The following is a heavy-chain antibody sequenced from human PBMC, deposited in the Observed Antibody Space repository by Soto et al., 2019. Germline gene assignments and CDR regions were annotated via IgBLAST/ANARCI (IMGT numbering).Heavy chain of an antibody. V-gene: IGHV4-59*01. CDR2: IYDTGISGYTPST. CDR1: GGSITSSY. J-gene: IGHJ6*02. CDR3: ARGEDAFLYYGLDG. Sequence: SETLSLTCTVSGGSITSSYWSWIRRPPGKGLEWIAYIYDTGISGYTPSTSYNPSLKSRVTMSVDTSKSQFSLKLTSVTAADTAVYYCARGEDAFLYYGLDGWGQGTTVTVSS.